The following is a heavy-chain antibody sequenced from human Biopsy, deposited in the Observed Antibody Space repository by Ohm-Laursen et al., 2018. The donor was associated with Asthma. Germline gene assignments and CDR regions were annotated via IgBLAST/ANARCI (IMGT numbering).Heavy chain of an antibody. J-gene: IGHJ6*02. CDR3: ARAVDYSHYYGIDV. CDR2: ISVYNGNT. CDR1: GYTFNSAG. V-gene: IGHV1-18*01. Sequence: ASSVKVSCKPSGYTFNSAGITWVRQAPGQGLEWMGWISVYNGNTKVAQKLQDRVTMITDTSTSTAYMELRSLRSDDTAVYFCARAVDYSHYYGIDVWGQGTTVTV. D-gene: IGHD3-10*01.